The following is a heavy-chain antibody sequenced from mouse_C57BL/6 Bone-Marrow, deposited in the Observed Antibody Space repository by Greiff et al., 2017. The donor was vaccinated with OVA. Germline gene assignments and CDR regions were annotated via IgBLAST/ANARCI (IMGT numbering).Heavy chain of an antibody. CDR3: ARPYSNSFAY. CDR1: GYTFTSYW. CDR2: IDTSDSYT. Sequence: VQLQQPGAELVRPGTSVKLSCKASGYTFTSYWMHWVKQRPGQGLEWIGVIDTSDSYTNYNQKFKGKATLTVDTSSSTAYMQLSSLTSEDSAVYYCARPYSNSFAYWGQGTLVTVSA. V-gene: IGHV1-59*01. D-gene: IGHD2-5*01. J-gene: IGHJ3*01.